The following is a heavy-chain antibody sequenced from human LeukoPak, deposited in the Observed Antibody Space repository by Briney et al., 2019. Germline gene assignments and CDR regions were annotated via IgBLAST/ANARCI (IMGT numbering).Heavy chain of an antibody. CDR1: GFTFSSYS. V-gene: IGHV3-21*01. CDR2: ISSSSSYI. CDR3: ARLGSAAGPPDAFDI. Sequence: GGSLRLSCAASGFTFSSYSMNWVRQAPGKGLEWVSSISSSSSYIYYADSVKGRFTISRDNAKNSLYLQMNSLRAEDTAVYYCARLGSAAGPPDAFDIWGQGTMVTASS. J-gene: IGHJ3*02. D-gene: IGHD6-13*01.